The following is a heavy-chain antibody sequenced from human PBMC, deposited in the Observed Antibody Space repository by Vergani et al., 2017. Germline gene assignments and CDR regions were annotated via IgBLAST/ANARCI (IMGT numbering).Heavy chain of an antibody. CDR3: ARGPGLGGPHNWFDP. V-gene: IGHV4-31*03. CDR1: GGSISSAGYY. CDR2: IYYSGRA. Sequence: QVQLQESGPGLVTPSQTLSLPCTVSGGSISSAGYYWSWLRQHPGKGLEWIGYIYYSGRAYYNSPLERGVTISVDTSKNQFSLKLSSVTAADTAVYYCARGPGLGGPHNWFDPWGQGTLVTVSS. D-gene: IGHD3/OR15-3a*01. J-gene: IGHJ5*02.